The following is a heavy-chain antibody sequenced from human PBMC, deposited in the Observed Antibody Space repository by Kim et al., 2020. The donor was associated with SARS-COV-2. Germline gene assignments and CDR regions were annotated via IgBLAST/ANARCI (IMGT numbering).Heavy chain of an antibody. Sequence: SNKYYADSVKGRFTISRDNSKNTLYLQMNSLRAEDTDVYYCAKDPTCDYWGQGTLVTVSS. J-gene: IGHJ4*02. CDR2: SNK. V-gene: IGHV3-30*02. CDR3: AKDPTCDY. D-gene: IGHD3-16*01.